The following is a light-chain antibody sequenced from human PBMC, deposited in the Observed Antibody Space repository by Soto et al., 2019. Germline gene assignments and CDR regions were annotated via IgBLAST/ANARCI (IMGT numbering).Light chain of an antibody. J-gene: IGLJ1*01. V-gene: IGLV2-8*01. Sequence: QSALTQPPSASGSPGQSVTISCTGTSSDVGGYNYVSWYQQHPGKALKLLIYEVTKRPSGVPDRFYGSKSGNTASLTVPGLQAEDEADYFCSSYAGSNNYVFGTGTKVTVL. CDR3: SSYAGSNNYV. CDR1: SSDVGGYNY. CDR2: EVT.